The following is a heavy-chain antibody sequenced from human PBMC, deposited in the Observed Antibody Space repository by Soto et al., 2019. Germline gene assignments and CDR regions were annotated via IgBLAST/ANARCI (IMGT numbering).Heavy chain of an antibody. Sequence: PSETLSLTCAAYGGTFSLHSWTWIRQPPGKGLEWIGEINHGGSTNYNTSLKSRLTISEDSSKNQFSLKLSCVTAADTARYDCARARSIAVYDSWGQGTLVTVSS. J-gene: IGHJ4*02. CDR2: INHGGST. CDR1: GGTFSLHS. CDR3: ARARSIAVYDS. D-gene: IGHD6-19*01. V-gene: IGHV4-34*01.